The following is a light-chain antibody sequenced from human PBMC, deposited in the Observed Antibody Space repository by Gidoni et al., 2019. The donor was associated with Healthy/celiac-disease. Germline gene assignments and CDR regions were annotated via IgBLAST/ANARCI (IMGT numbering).Light chain of an antibody. V-gene: IGKV4-1*01. Sequence: DIVMTQSPDSLPVSLGERATINCKSSQSVLYISNNKNYLAWYQQKPGQPPKLLIYWASTRESGVPDRFSGSGSGTDFTLTISSLQAEDVAVYYCQQYYSTPPTFGQGTKVEIK. CDR3: QQYYSTPPT. CDR1: QSVLYISNNKNY. J-gene: IGKJ1*01. CDR2: WAS.